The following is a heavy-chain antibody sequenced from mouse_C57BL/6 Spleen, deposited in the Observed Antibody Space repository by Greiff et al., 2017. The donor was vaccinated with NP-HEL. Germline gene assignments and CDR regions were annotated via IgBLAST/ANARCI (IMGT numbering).Heavy chain of an antibody. D-gene: IGHD2-5*01. V-gene: IGHV1-19*01. CDR1: GYTFTDYY. J-gene: IGHJ3*01. Sequence: EVKLVESGPVLVKPGASVKMSCKASGYTFTDYYMNWVKQSHGKSLEWIGVINPYNGGTSYNQKFKGKATLTVDKSSSTAYMELNSLTSEDSAVYYCATYYSNYGFAYWGQGTLVTVSA. CDR2: INPYNGGT. CDR3: ATYYSNYGFAY.